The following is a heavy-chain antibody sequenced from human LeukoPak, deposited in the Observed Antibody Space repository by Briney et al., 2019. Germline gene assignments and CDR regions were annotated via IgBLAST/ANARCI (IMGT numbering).Heavy chain of an antibody. D-gene: IGHD3-10*01. V-gene: IGHV3-21*01. Sequence: PGGSLRLSCAASGFTFSSYSMKWVRQAPGKGLELVSSISSSSSYIYYADSVKGRFTIPRDNAKNSLYLQMNSLRAEDTAVYYCASLLWFGDDAFDIWGQGTMVTVSS. J-gene: IGHJ3*02. CDR2: ISSSSSYI. CDR1: GFTFSSYS. CDR3: ASLLWFGDDAFDI.